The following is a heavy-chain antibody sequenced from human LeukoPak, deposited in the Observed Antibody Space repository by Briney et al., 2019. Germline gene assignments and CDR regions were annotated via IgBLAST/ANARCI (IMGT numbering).Heavy chain of an antibody. CDR1: GHTLNNHF. Sequence: GASVTVSCKSSGHTLNNHFIHWVRQAPGRGLEWMGMINPRDGSTRTLQRFQGRLTMTRDTSTNMGLSSLRSEDTATYFCARGADQEFDFWGQGTLVTVSS. CDR2: INPRDGST. J-gene: IGHJ4*02. V-gene: IGHV1-46*02. CDR3: ARGADQEFDF.